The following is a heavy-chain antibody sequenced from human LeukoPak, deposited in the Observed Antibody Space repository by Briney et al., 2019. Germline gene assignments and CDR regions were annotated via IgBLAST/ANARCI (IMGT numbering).Heavy chain of an antibody. CDR3: ARLGCGGDCYDNWFDP. D-gene: IGHD2-21*02. CDR2: INPNSGGT. V-gene: IGHV1-2*02. CDR1: GYTFTGYN. Sequence: ASVKVSCKASGYTFTGYNIQWVRQAPGQGLEWMGWINPNSGGTNYAQKFQGRVTMTRDTSISTAYMELSRLRSDDTAVYYCARLGCGGDCYDNWFDPWGQGTLVTVSS. J-gene: IGHJ5*02.